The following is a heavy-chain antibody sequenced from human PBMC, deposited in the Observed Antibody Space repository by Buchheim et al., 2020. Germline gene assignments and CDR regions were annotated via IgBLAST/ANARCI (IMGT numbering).Heavy chain of an antibody. CDR3: ARSFNYDFWSGYNNWFDP. D-gene: IGHD3-3*01. CDR1: GGSVSSGSYY. J-gene: IGHJ5*02. Sequence: QVQLQESGPGLVKPSETLSLTCTVSGGSVSSGSYYWSWIRQPPGKGLEWIGYIYYSGSTNYNPSLNSRVTISVDTSKNQFSLKLSSVTAADTAVYYCARSFNYDFWSGYNNWFDPWGQGTL. V-gene: IGHV4-61*01. CDR2: IYYSGST.